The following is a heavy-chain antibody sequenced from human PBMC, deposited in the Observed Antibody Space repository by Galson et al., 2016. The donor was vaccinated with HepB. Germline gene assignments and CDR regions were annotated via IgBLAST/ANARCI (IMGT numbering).Heavy chain of an antibody. Sequence: SLRLSCAASGFTFSSYWMYWVRQAPGKGLMWVSRINSDGSSTNYADSVKGRFTISRDNAKNTLYLQMNSLRAEDTAVYYCTRDPPLFWGLELDYWGQGTLVTVSS. D-gene: IGHD3-3*01. CDR1: GFTFSSYW. J-gene: IGHJ4*02. CDR3: TRDPPLFWGLELDY. CDR2: INSDGSST. V-gene: IGHV3-74*01.